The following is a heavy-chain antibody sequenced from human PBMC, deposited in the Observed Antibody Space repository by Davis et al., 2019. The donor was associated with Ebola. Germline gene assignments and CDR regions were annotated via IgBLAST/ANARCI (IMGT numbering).Heavy chain of an antibody. CDR3: ARGRFKTSPNPSY. CDR2: IYYSGST. Sequence: PSETLSLTCTVSGGSISSGGYYWSWIRQHPGKGLEWIGYIYYSGSTYYNPSLKSRVTISVDTSKNQFSLKLSSVTAADTAVYYCARGRFKTSPNPSYWGQGTLVTVSS. D-gene: IGHD2-2*01. J-gene: IGHJ4*02. V-gene: IGHV4-31*03. CDR1: GGSISSGGYY.